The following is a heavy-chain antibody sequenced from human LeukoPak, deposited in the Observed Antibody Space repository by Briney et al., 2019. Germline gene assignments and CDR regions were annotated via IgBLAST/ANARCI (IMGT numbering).Heavy chain of an antibody. D-gene: IGHD1-26*01. V-gene: IGHV3-33*01. CDR3: ARDSDGAYYFDY. J-gene: IGHJ4*02. CDR1: GFTFSSYG. Sequence: GGSLRLSCAASGFTFSSYGMHWVRQAPGKGLEWVAVIWYDGSNKYYADSVKGRFTISRDNSKNTLYLQMNSLRAEDTAVYYCARDSDGAYYFDYWGQGTLVTVSS. CDR2: IWYDGSNK.